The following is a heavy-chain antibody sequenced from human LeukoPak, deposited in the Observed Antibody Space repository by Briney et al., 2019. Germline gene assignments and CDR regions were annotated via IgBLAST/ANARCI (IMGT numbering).Heavy chain of an antibody. D-gene: IGHD3-9*01. V-gene: IGHV1-2*02. CDR2: INPNSGGT. Sequence: ASVKVSCKASGYTXTGYYMHWVRQAPGQGLEWMGWINPNSGGTNYAQKFQVRVTMTRDTSISTAYMELSRLRSDDTAVYYCARGASYVILTGYSYFDYWGQGTLVTVSS. CDR3: ARGASYVILTGYSYFDY. J-gene: IGHJ4*02. CDR1: GYTXTGYY.